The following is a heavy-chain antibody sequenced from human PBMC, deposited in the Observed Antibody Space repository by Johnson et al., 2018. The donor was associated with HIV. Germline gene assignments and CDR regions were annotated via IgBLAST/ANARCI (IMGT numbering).Heavy chain of an antibody. CDR3: ARGPVMVRGVTDAFDI. D-gene: IGHD3-10*01. V-gene: IGHV3-66*01. J-gene: IGHJ3*02. Sequence: MLLVESGGGLVQPGGSLRLSCAASGFTVSSNYMSWVRQAPGKGLEWVSVIYSGGGTYYADSVKGRFTISRANSKNTLYLQMNSLRAEDTAVYYCARGPVMVRGVTDAFDIWGQGTMVTVSS. CDR1: GFTVSSNY. CDR2: IYSGGGT.